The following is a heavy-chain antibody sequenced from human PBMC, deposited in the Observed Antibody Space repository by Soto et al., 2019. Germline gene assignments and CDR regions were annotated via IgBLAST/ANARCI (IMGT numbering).Heavy chain of an antibody. V-gene: IGHV4-59*01. D-gene: IGHD2-15*01. CDR1: GGSISSYY. CDR2: IYYSGST. Sequence: SETLSLTCTVSGGSISSYYWSWIRQPPGKGLEWIGYIYYSGSTNYNPSLKSRVTISVDTSKNQFSLELSSVTAADTAVYYCARGSKVNAYGGSWGQGTLVTVSS. J-gene: IGHJ4*02. CDR3: ARGSKVNAYGGS.